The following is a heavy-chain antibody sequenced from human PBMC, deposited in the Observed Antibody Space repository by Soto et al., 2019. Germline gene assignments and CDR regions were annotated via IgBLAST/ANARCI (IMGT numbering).Heavy chain of an antibody. CDR2: ISAYNGNT. J-gene: IGHJ6*02. V-gene: IGHV1-18*04. Sequence: GASVKVSCKASGYTFTSYGISWVRQAPGQGLEWMGWISAYNGNTNYAQKLQGRATMTTDTSTSTAYMELRSLRSDDTAGYYCARIAVAATTRYYYGMDVWGQGTTVTVSS. CDR1: GYTFTSYG. CDR3: ARIAVAATTRYYYGMDV. D-gene: IGHD6-19*01.